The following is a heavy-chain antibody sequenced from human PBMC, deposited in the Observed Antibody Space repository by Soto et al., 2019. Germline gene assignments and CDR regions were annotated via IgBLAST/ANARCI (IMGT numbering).Heavy chain of an antibody. CDR2: ISDTGAST. CDR3: AKGRGSGWAWYFDN. CDR1: GFTFKESA. D-gene: IGHD6-19*01. V-gene: IGHV3-23*01. Sequence: EARLLEAGGGLKQPGGSLRLSCEASGFTFKESAMSWVRQAPGKGLEWVASISDTGASTWYAESVRGRLSISRDNSKNTLYLQMNSLRGEDTAVYYCAKGRGSGWAWYFDNWGQGTLVTVSS. J-gene: IGHJ4*02.